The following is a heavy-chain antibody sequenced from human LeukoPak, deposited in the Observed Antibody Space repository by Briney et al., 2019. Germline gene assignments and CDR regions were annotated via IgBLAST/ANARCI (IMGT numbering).Heavy chain of an antibody. CDR1: GFSFSTYA. CDR3: ARISGWSGTDD. D-gene: IGHD6-19*01. CDR2: ISYNSATI. J-gene: IGHJ4*02. Sequence: GGSLRLSCAASGFSFSTYAISWVRQAPGKGLEWVSSISYNSATIYYGNSVKGRFTSFRDNSKNRLYLQMNSLGAEDTAVYFCARISGWSGTDDWGQGTLVTVSS. V-gene: IGHV3-23*01.